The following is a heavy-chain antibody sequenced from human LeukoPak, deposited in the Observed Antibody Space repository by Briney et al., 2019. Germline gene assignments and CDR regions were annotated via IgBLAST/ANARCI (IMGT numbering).Heavy chain of an antibody. CDR3: ARRRIVVVPAANLGDYYYYYYMDV. CDR1: GYSFTSCW. Sequence: PGESLKISCKGSGYSFTSCWIGWVGQMPGKGLEWLVINYTGDADTRYSPSFQGQVTISADKSISTAYLQWSSLKASDTAMYYCARRRIVVVPAANLGDYYYYYYMDVWGKGTTVTVSS. V-gene: IGHV5-51*01. J-gene: IGHJ6*03. CDR2: NYTGDADT. D-gene: IGHD2-2*01.